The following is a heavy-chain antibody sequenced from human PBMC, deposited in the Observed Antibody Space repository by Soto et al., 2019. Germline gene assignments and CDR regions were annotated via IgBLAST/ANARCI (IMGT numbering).Heavy chain of an antibody. J-gene: IGHJ5*02. D-gene: IGHD2-15*01. V-gene: IGHV1-3*01. CDR2: INAGNGNT. CDR3: ARDLGWNNWFDP. CDR1: GYTFTSYA. Sequence: ASVKVSCKASGYTFTSYAMHWVRQAPGQRLEWMGWINAGNGNTKYSQKFQGRVTITRDTSASTAYMELSSLRSEDTAVYYCARDLGWNNWFDPWGQGTLVTVSS.